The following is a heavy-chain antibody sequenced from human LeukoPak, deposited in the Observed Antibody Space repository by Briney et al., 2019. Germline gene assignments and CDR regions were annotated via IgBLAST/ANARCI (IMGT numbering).Heavy chain of an antibody. CDR3: AREGGWNDFDY. CDR1: GLTFSSYD. D-gene: IGHD1-1*01. V-gene: IGHV3-48*03. J-gene: IGHJ4*02. CDR2: ISSSGNLI. Sequence: PGGSLRLSCEASGLTFSSYDTNWVRQAPGKGLEWVSYISSSGNLIHYADSVKGRFTFSRDNARNSLYLQMNSLRADDTAIYYCAREGGWNDFDYWGQGTLVTVSS.